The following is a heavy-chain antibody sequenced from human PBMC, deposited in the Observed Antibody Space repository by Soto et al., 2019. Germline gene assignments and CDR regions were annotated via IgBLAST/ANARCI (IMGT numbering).Heavy chain of an antibody. D-gene: IGHD5-12*01. J-gene: IGHJ5*02. CDR2: ISYDGSNK. V-gene: IGHV3-30-3*01. CDR1: GFTFSSYA. CDR3: ARGRYSGYDYFWFDP. Sequence: PGGSLRLSCAASGFTFSSYAMHWVRQAPGKGLEWVAVISYDGSNKYYADSVKGRFTISRDNSKNTLYLQMNSLRAEDTAVYYCARGRYSGYDYFWFDPWGQGTLVTVSS.